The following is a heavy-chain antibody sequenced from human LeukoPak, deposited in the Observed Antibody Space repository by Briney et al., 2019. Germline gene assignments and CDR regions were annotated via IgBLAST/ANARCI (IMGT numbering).Heavy chain of an antibody. V-gene: IGHV3-23*01. CDR1: GFTFSNYA. Sequence: PGGSLRLSCAASGFTFSNYAMSWVRQAPGKGLEWVSLISGSGVNIYYADTVKGRFAISRDNSKDTLYLQMDRLRAEDTAVYYCAKGLNYGDYDNWGQGTLVTVSS. CDR3: AKGLNYGDYDN. J-gene: IGHJ4*02. D-gene: IGHD4-17*01. CDR2: ISGSGVNI.